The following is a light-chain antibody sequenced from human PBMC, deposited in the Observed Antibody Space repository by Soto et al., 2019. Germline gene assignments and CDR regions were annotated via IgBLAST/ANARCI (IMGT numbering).Light chain of an antibody. CDR1: SSNIGSNY. J-gene: IGLJ7*01. Sequence: QSVLTQPPSASGTPGQRVTISGSGSSSNIGSNYVYWYQQLPGTAPKLLIYRNNQRPSGVPDRFSGSKSGTSASLAISGLRSEDEADYYCVAWDDSLSGAVFGGGTQLTVL. CDR3: VAWDDSLSGAV. V-gene: IGLV1-47*01. CDR2: RNN.